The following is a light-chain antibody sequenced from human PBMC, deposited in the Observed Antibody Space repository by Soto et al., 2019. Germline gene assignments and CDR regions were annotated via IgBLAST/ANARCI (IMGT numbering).Light chain of an antibody. V-gene: IGKV1-5*01. CDR1: QSISSW. J-gene: IGKJ2*01. CDR3: QHYNSYHYT. Sequence: DIQMTQSPSTLSASVGDRVTITCRASQSISSWLAWYQQKPGKAPKLLIKDASSLESGVPTRFSGSGSGTEVTLTIMSLQPDDCGNDYCQHYNSYHYTFGQGTKMEIK. CDR2: DAS.